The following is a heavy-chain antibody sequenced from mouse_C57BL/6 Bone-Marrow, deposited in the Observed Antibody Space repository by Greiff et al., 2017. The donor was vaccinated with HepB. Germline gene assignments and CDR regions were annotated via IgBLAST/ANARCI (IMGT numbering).Heavy chain of an antibody. CDR3: ARQGSTGTRGSWYFDV. CDR2: INSDGGST. J-gene: IGHJ1*03. Sequence: EVQGVESGGGLVQPGESLKLSCESNEYEFPSHDMSWVRKTPEKRLELVAAINSDGGSTYYPDTMERRFIISRDNTKKTLYLQMSSLRSEDTALYYCARQGSTGTRGSWYFDVWGTGTTVTVSS. CDR1: EYEFPSHD. V-gene: IGHV5-2*01. D-gene: IGHD4-1*02.